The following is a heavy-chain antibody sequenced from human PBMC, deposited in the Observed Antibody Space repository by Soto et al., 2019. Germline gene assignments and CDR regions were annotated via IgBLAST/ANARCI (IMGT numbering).Heavy chain of an antibody. CDR2: SSYDGGKE. V-gene: IGHV3-30*03. D-gene: IGHD3-3*01. Sequence: QVQLVESGGGVVLPGRSLRVSCAASGFTFSTYDMHWVRQAPGKGLEWVAISSYDGGKEFYADSVKARFTISRDNSQNTMYLEMNNQRHDDRAVYWCARGAKSTLYGVVVSPSFDRLGQGTLVTVYS. J-gene: IGHJ5*02. CDR3: ARGAKSTLYGVVVSPSFDR. CDR1: GFTFSTYD.